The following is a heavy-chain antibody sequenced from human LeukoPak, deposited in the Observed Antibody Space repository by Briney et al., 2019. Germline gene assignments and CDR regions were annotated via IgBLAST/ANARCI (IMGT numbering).Heavy chain of an antibody. CDR3: VRADGGSYFDR. CDR2: LNPNNGGT. J-gene: IGHJ4*02. V-gene: IGHV1-2*02. D-gene: IGHD1-26*01. Sequence: ASVKVSCKTSGYTLTAYYIHWVRQAPGQGLEWMGWLNPNNGGTDYAQNLQGRVTMTRDTSISTAYMELSRLKSDDTAMYYCVRADGGSYFDRWGQGTLVTVSS. CDR1: GYTLTAYY.